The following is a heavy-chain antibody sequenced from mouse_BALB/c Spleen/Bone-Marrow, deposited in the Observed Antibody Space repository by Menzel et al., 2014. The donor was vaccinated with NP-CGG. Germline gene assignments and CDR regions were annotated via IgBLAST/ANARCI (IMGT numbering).Heavy chain of an antibody. J-gene: IGHJ3*01. CDR2: IWSGGST. CDR3: ARDRAGFYDDGGGFAY. D-gene: IGHD2-3*01. CDR1: GFSLTSYG. Sequence: QVQLQQSGPGLVQPSQSLSITCTVSGFSLTSYGVHWVRQSPGKGLEWLGMIWSGGSTDYNAAFISRLTTSKDNSKSHVFFKMNRSKANDEATYYCARDRAGFYDDGGGFAYWGQGTLVTVSA. V-gene: IGHV2-2*02.